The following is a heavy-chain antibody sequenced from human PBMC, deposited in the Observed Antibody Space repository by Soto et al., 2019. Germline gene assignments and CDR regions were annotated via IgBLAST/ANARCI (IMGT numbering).Heavy chain of an antibody. V-gene: IGHV1-18*01. Sequence: ASVKVSCKASGYTFTSYGISWVRQAPGQGLEWMGWISAYNGNTNYAQKLQGRVTMTADESTSTAYMELSSLRSEDTAVYYCARVEDTAMVSQKYYYYGMDVWGQGTMVTVSS. D-gene: IGHD5-18*01. CDR3: ARVEDTAMVSQKYYYYGMDV. J-gene: IGHJ6*02. CDR1: GYTFTSYG. CDR2: ISAYNGNT.